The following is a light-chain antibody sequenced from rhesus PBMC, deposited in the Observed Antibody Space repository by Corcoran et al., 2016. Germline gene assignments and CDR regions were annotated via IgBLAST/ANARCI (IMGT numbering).Light chain of an antibody. Sequence: DIQMTQSPSSLSASVGDRVTITCRASENVNNYLNWYQQKPGKAPKLLIYKAATLQSGVPSRFSGSGSGTDYKFTISSLQPEDVATYYCQHGYGTLFTFGPGTKLDIK. J-gene: IGKJ3*01. CDR3: QHGYGTLFT. V-gene: IGKV1-74*01. CDR1: ENVNNY. CDR2: KAA.